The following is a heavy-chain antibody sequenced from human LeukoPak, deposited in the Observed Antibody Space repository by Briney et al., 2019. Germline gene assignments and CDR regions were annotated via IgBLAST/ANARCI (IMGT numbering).Heavy chain of an antibody. V-gene: IGHV3-23*01. J-gene: IGHJ4*02. CDR1: GFTFSSCA. CDR2: VSVNGGTT. Sequence: GGSLRLSCAASGFTFSSCALSWVHQAPGKGLEWVSTVSVNGGTTYYADPVKGRFTISRDNSKNTLYLQMNSLRAEDTAVYFCAKELHGSGNYAFDYWGQGTLVTVSS. CDR3: AKELHGSGNYAFDY. D-gene: IGHD3-10*01.